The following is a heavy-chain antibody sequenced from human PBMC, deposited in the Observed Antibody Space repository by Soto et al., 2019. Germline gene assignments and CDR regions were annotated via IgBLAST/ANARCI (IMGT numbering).Heavy chain of an antibody. CDR1: GYTFTGYY. Sequence: ASVKVSFKASGYTFTGYYMHWLRQAPGQGLEWMGWINPNSGGTNYAQKFQGRVTMTRDTSISTAYMELSRLRSDDTAVYYCARSMVRGVIIRDYWGQGTLVTVSS. D-gene: IGHD3-10*01. J-gene: IGHJ4*02. CDR3: ARSMVRGVIIRDY. CDR2: INPNSGGT. V-gene: IGHV1-2*02.